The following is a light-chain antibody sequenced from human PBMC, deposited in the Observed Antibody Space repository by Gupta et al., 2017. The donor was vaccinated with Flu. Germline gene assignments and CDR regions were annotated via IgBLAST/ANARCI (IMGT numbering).Light chain of an antibody. Sequence: QSALTQPASVSGSPGQSITISCTGSSSDVGAYNYVSWYQQLPGKAPKLMLYEVINRPSGISSRFSGSKSGNTASLTISGLQADDEAEYYCSAYTATSTLVFGTGTRVTVL. J-gene: IGLJ1*01. CDR3: SAYTATSTLV. V-gene: IGLV2-14*01. CDR2: EVI. CDR1: SSDVGAYNY.